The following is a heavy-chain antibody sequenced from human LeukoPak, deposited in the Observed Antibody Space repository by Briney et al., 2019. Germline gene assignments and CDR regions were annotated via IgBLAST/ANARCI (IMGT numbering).Heavy chain of an antibody. CDR2: IGGNGAGT. Sequence: GGSLRLSCAASAFTFSRDDMAWVRQPPGKRPEWISSIGGNGAGTHYIDSVRGRFIISRDNSKNTVYLQMNSLRAEDTAIYYCAREDSSMVLSLDYWGQGTLVTVSS. D-gene: IGHD5-18*01. V-gene: IGHV3-23*01. CDR3: AREDSSMVLSLDY. CDR1: AFTFSRDD. J-gene: IGHJ4*02.